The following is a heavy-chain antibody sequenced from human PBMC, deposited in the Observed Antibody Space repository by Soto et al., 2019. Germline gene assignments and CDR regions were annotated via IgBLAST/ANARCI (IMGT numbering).Heavy chain of an antibody. Sequence: EVQLVESGGGLVQPGGSLRLSCAGSGFTFSDYYIDWVRQAPGKGLEWVGRSRDTGNSYSTDYAASVKGRYPVSRDASKNSLYLQINSLKTEDTALYYCTRSIVGTTSSDYWGQGTPVTVTS. CDR3: TRSIVGTTSSDY. V-gene: IGHV3-72*01. J-gene: IGHJ4*02. D-gene: IGHD1-26*01. CDR2: SRDTGNSYST. CDR1: GFTFSDYY.